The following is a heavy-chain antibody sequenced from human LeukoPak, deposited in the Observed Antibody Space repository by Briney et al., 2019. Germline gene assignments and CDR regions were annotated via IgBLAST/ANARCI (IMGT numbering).Heavy chain of an antibody. CDR1: GFTFSTYG. J-gene: IGHJ3*02. CDR2: IKQDGSEK. D-gene: IGHD6-19*01. CDR3: AREGVAVAFFDI. Sequence: GGSLRLSCETSGFTFSTYGMHWVRQAPGKGLEWVANIKQDGSEKYYVDSVKGRFTISRDNAKNSLYLQMNSLRAEDTAVYYCAREGVAVAFFDIWGQGTMVTVSS. V-gene: IGHV3-7*01.